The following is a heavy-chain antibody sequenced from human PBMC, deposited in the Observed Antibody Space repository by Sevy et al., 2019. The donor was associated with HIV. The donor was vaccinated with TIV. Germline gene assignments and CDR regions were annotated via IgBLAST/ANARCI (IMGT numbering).Heavy chain of an antibody. Sequence: ASVKVSCKASGYTFTSYAMHWVRQAPGQRLEWMGGINAGNGNTKYSQKFQGRVTITRDTSASTAYMELSSLRSEDTAVYYCARGGGSSWGIDYWGQGTLVTVSS. V-gene: IGHV1-3*01. CDR1: GYTFTSYA. CDR3: ARGGGSSWGIDY. D-gene: IGHD6-13*01. CDR2: INAGNGNT. J-gene: IGHJ4*02.